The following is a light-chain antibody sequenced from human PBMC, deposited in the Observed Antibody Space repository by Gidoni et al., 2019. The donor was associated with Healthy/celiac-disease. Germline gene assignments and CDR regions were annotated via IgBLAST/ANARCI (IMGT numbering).Light chain of an antibody. J-gene: IGKJ4*01. CDR2: GAS. V-gene: IGKV3-20*01. Sequence: DIVLTQSPGTLSLSPGERATLSCRASQSDSSSYLAWYQRKPGQAPRLLVYGASSRATGIPDRFSGSGSGTDFTLTISRLEPEDFAVYYCQQYGSSPPVTFGGGTKVEIK. CDR1: QSDSSSY. CDR3: QQYGSSPPVT.